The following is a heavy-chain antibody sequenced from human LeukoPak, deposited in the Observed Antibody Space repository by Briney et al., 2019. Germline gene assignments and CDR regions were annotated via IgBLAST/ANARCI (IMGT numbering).Heavy chain of an antibody. CDR2: IKSKTDGGTT. Sequence: GGSLRLSCAASGFTFSSYAMHWVRQAPGKGLEWVGRIKSKTDGGTTDYAAPVKGRFTISRDDSKNTLYLQMNSLKTEDTAVYYCTTSTLSSGWYPEGAFDIWGQGTMVTVSS. D-gene: IGHD6-19*01. V-gene: IGHV3-15*01. J-gene: IGHJ3*02. CDR3: TTSTLSSGWYPEGAFDI. CDR1: GFTFSSYA.